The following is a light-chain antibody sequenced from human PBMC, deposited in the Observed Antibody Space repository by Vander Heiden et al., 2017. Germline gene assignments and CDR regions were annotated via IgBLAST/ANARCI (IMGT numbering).Light chain of an antibody. Sequence: QSALTQPPSASGSPRQSFTTSCTGTTSDVGGDDSGSSYQQHPGKAPKLKIYEVNKRPSGVPDRFSGSKSGNTASLTVSGLQAEDEADYYCSSYAGSNNLVFGGGTKLTVL. J-gene: IGLJ2*01. CDR2: EVN. CDR1: TSDVGGDDS. CDR3: SSYAGSNNLV. V-gene: IGLV2-8*01.